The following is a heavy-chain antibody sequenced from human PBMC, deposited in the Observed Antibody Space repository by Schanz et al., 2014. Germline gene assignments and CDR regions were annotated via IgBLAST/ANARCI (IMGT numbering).Heavy chain of an antibody. CDR3: AKGRFGELSAFDI. CDR2: IGVDGTTT. D-gene: IGHD3-10*01. Sequence: VQLVDSGGGLVKPGGSLRLSCTASGFAFSSYGMNWLRQAPGKGLEWVSVIGVDGTTTYYADSVKGRFTISRDNSKNTLYLQMNSLRPEDTAVYYCAKGRFGELSAFDIWGQGTMVTVSS. CDR1: GFAFSSYG. J-gene: IGHJ3*02. V-gene: IGHV3-23*04.